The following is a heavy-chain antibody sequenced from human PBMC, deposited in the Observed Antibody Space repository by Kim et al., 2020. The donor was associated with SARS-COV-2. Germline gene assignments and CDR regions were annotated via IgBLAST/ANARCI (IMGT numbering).Heavy chain of an antibody. Sequence: RFTISRDNSKNTLYLQMNSLRAEDTAVYYCARVGYYYDSSGYSSYWYFDLWGRGTLVTVSS. V-gene: IGHV3-53*01. CDR3: ARVGYYYDSSGYSSYWYFDL. J-gene: IGHJ2*01. D-gene: IGHD3-22*01.